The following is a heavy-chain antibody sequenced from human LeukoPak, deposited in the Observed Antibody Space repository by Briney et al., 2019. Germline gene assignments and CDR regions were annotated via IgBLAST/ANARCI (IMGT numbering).Heavy chain of an antibody. D-gene: IGHD4-23*01. CDR2: IYYSGTT. V-gene: IGHV4-39*01. Sequence: SETLSLTCAVSGGSISSSSYCWGCIRQPPGKGLEWNGNIYYSGTTYYNPSRKGRFTISVDTSKKQFSLKLSSVTGADTAVYYCARRDPGGAFDIWGQGSMVTVSS. CDR3: ARRDPGGAFDI. CDR1: GGSISSSSYC. J-gene: IGHJ3*02.